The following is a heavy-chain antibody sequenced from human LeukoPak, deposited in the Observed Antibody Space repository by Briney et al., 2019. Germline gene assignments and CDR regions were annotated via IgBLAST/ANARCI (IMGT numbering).Heavy chain of an antibody. V-gene: IGHV4-34*01. CDR1: GGSFSGYY. CDR3: ARHWDYYYYYMDV. D-gene: IGHD3-16*01. CDR2: INHSGST. Sequence: SETLSLTCAVYGGSFSGYYWSWIRQPPGKGLEWIGEINHSGSTNYNPSLKCRVTISVDTSKNQFSLKLSSVTAADTAVYYCARHWDYYYYYMDVWGKGTTVTVSS. J-gene: IGHJ6*03.